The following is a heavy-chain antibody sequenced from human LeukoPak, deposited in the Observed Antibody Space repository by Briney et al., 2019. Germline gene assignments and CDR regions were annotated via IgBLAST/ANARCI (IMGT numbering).Heavy chain of an antibody. CDR3: AKDRTSDNSDDDY. V-gene: IGHV3-30*02. CDR1: GFTFSRYG. CDR2: VRYDGSNK. D-gene: IGHD3-22*01. Sequence: GGSLRLSCEASGFTFSRYGMHWVRQAPGKGLEWVAFVRYDGSNKYYADSVKGRFTVSRDNSKNTLYLETNSLRTEDTAVYYCAKDRTSDNSDDDYWGQGTLVTVSS. J-gene: IGHJ4*02.